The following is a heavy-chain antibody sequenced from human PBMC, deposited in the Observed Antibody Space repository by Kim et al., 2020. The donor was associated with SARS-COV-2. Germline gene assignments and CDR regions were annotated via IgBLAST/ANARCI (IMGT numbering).Heavy chain of an antibody. CDR1: GFTFTNYA. J-gene: IGHJ6*02. D-gene: IGHD3-3*01. V-gene: IGHV3-7*03. CDR2: IKRDGSEK. Sequence: GGSLRLSCAASGFTFTNYAMKWVRQAPGKGLEWVAYIKRDGSEKYYVDSLKGRFTISRDNTKNSLYLQMNSLRAEDTAMYYCARVFDFWSGYSRYAMDVWGQGTTVIVSS. CDR3: ARVFDFWSGYSRYAMDV.